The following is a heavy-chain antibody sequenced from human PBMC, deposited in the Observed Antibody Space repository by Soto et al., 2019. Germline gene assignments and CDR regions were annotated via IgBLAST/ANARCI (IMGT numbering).Heavy chain of an antibody. CDR1: GFTFSSYS. Sequence: EVQLVESGGGLVQPGGSLRLSCAASGFTFSSYSMNWVRQAPGKGLEWVSYISSSSSTIYYADSVKGRCTISRDNAKYSLYLQMNSLRAEDTAVYYCAGAPRGTETGFDPWGQGTLVTVSS. CDR3: AGAPRGTETGFDP. CDR2: ISSSSSTI. V-gene: IGHV3-48*01. J-gene: IGHJ5*02.